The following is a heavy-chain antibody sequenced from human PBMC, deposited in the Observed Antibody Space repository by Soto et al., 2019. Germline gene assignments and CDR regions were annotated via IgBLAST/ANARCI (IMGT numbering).Heavy chain of an antibody. D-gene: IGHD5-12*01. CDR2: ISDSGGYT. V-gene: IGHV3-23*01. Sequence: EVQLLESGGDLVQPGGSLRLSCAVSGFSFSNYAMSWVRQAPGKGLEWVSGISDSGGYTFYADSVRGRFTISRDTSKNTLYLQMNSLRAEDTAVYYCAKDRFTSGYDAFDVWGQGTMVTVSS. CDR1: GFSFSNYA. J-gene: IGHJ3*01. CDR3: AKDRFTSGYDAFDV.